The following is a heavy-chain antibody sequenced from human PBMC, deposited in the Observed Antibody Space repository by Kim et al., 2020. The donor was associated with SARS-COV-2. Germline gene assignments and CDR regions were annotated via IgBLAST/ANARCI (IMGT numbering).Heavy chain of an antibody. CDR3: ARGKVGSYLKYYFDY. CDR2: IYSGGST. Sequence: GGSLRLSCAASGFTVSSNYMSWVRQAPGKGLEWVSVIYSGGSTYYADSVKGRFTISRDNSKNTLYLQMNSLRAEDTAVYYCARGKVGSYLKYYFDYWGQGTLVTVSS. CDR1: GFTVSSNY. V-gene: IGHV3-66*02. J-gene: IGHJ4*02. D-gene: IGHD1-26*01.